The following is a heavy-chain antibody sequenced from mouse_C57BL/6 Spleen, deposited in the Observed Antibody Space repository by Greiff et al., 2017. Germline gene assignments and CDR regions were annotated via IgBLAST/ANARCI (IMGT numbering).Heavy chain of an antibody. CDR1: GFTFSDYY. CDR2: INYDGSST. Sequence: EVKVVESEGGLVQPGSSMKLSCTASGFTFSDYYMAWVRQVPEKGLEWVANINYDGSSTYYLDSLKSRFIISRDNAKNILYLQMSSLKSEDTATYYCARREKPGDWYFDVWGTGTTVTVSS. CDR3: ARREKPGDWYFDV. J-gene: IGHJ1*03. D-gene: IGHD4-1*01. V-gene: IGHV5-16*01.